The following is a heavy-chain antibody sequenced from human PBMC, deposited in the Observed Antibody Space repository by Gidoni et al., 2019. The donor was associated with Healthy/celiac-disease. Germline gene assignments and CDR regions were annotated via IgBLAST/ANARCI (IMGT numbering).Heavy chain of an antibody. V-gene: IGHV1-69*06. Sequence: QVQLVQSGAEVKKPGSSVKVSCKASGGPFSSYAFSWVRQAPGQGLEWRGGIIPIFGTANYAQKFQGRVTITADKSTSTAYMELSSLRSEDTAVYYCARSRARYCSGGSCYYYGMDVWGQGTTVTVSS. D-gene: IGHD2-15*01. CDR1: GGPFSSYA. CDR3: ARSRARYCSGGSCYYYGMDV. CDR2: IIPIFGTA. J-gene: IGHJ6*02.